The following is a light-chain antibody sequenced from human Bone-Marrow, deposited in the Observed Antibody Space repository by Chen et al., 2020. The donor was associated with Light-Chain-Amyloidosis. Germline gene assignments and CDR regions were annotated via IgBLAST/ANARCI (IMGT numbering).Light chain of an antibody. V-gene: IGLV3-21*02. CDR3: QGWDRSSDRPV. Sequence: SYVLTQPSSVSVAPGQTATIACGGNNIGSTSVHWYQQTPGQAPLLVVYDDSDRPSGLPERLSGSYSGNTATLTISRVEAGDDADYYCQGWDRSSDRPVFGGGTKLTVL. CDR1: NIGSTS. J-gene: IGLJ3*02. CDR2: DDS.